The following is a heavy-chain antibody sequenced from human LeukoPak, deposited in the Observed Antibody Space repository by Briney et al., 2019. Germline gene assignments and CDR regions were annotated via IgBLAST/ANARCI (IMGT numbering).Heavy chain of an antibody. CDR2: IIPIFGTA. CDR3: ASSRTDYYDSSGLFDY. D-gene: IGHD3-22*01. J-gene: IGHJ4*02. CDR1: GGTFSSYA. V-gene: IGHV1-69*05. Sequence: SVKVSCKASGGTFSSYAISWVRQAPGQGLEWMGRIIPIFGTANYAQKFQGRVTITTDESTSTAYMELSSLRSEDTAVYYCASSRTDYYDSSGLFDYWGQGTLVTVSS.